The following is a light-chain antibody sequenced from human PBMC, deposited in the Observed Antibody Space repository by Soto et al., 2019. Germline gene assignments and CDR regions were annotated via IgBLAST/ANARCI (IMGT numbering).Light chain of an antibody. J-gene: IGKJ1*01. CDR2: RAS. CDR1: QSLGGN. V-gene: IGKV3-15*01. CDR3: QQYHNWPSWT. Sequence: EIVMTQSPATLAVSPGDTATLSCRASQSLGGNLAWYQQKPGQGPRLLIFRASSRATGVPARFSASGSGTEFTLTISGLQSEDFAIYHCQQYHNWPSWTFGQGTKVEAK.